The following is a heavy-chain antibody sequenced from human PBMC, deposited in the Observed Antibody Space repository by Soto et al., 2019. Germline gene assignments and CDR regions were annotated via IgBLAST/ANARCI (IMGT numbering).Heavy chain of an antibody. CDR2: IYYSGST. CDR1: GGSISSYY. Sequence: SETLSLTCTVSGGSISSYYWSWIRQPPGKGLEWIGYIYYSGSTNYNPSLKSRVTISVDTSKNQFSLKLSSVTAADTAVYYCARHKAGYFGDYWGQGTLVTVSS. CDR3: ARHKAGYFGDY. D-gene: IGHD3-16*01. V-gene: IGHV4-59*08. J-gene: IGHJ4*02.